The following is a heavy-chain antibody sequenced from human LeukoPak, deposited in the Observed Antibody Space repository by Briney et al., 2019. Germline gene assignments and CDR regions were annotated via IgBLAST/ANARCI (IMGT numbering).Heavy chain of an antibody. D-gene: IGHD6-19*01. V-gene: IGHV4-39*01. CDR2: IYYSGST. CDR3: ARRTHSSGWYLDY. CDR1: GFTFSSYA. J-gene: IGHJ4*02. Sequence: AGGSLRLSCAASGFTFSSYAMSWVRQAPGKGLEWIGSIYYSGSTYYNPSLKSRVTISVDTSKNQFSLKLSSVTAADTAVYYCARRTHSSGWYLDYWGQGTLVTVSS.